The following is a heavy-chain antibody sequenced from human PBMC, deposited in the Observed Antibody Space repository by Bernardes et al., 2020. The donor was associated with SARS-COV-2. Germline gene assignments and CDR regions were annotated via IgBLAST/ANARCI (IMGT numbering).Heavy chain of an antibody. J-gene: IGHJ6*02. V-gene: IGHV3-23*01. D-gene: IGHD2-2*01. CDR3: AKDLFRPWYQLNYYYYGMDV. CDR2: ISGSGGST. Sequence: GGSLRLSCAASGFTFSSYAMSWVRQAPGKGLEWVSAISGSGGSTYYADSVKGRFTISRDNSKNTLYLQMNSLRAEDTAVYYCAKDLFRPWYQLNYYYYGMDVWGQGTTVTVSS. CDR1: GFTFSSYA.